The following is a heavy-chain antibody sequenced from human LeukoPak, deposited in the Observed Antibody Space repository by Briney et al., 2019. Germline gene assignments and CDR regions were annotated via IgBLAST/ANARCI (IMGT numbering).Heavy chain of an antibody. V-gene: IGHV3-74*01. CDR3: ASLIVVVTDDWFDP. Sequence: GGSLSLSCAASGFTFSSYWMHWVRQAPGKGLVWVSRINSDGSSTSYADSVKGRFTISRDNAKNTLYLQMNSLRAEDTAVYYCASLIVVVTDDWFDPWGQGTLVTVSS. CDR1: GFTFSSYW. CDR2: INSDGSST. J-gene: IGHJ5*02. D-gene: IGHD2-21*02.